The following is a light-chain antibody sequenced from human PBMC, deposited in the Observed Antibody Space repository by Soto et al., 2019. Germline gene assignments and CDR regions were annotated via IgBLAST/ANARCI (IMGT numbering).Light chain of an antibody. Sequence: EIALTQSPGTLSLSPGERATLSCRASQSISSSNLAWYQQKPGQAPRLLLYGAYNRAAGIADRFSGNGSGTEFTLTIGAMGPEDFGVYYCHQAGRSPDWDRCTFGQATKVEAK. CDR1: QSISSSN. CDR3: HQAGRSPDWDRCT. CDR2: GAY. V-gene: IGKV3-20*01. J-gene: IGKJ1*01.